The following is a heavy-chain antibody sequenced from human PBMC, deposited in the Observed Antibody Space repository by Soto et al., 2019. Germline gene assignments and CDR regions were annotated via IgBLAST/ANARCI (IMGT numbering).Heavy chain of an antibody. J-gene: IGHJ6*02. D-gene: IGHD2-15*01. CDR1: GFTFSNYG. Sequence: LRLSCVASGFTFSNYGMHWVRQAPGKGLEWVAVISYDGSNKYYADSVKGRFTISRDNSKNTLYLQMTSLRTEDTALYYCAKLDEGGLQYAYYAMDVWGQGTTVTVSS. CDR2: ISYDGSNK. V-gene: IGHV3-30*18. CDR3: AKLDEGGLQYAYYAMDV.